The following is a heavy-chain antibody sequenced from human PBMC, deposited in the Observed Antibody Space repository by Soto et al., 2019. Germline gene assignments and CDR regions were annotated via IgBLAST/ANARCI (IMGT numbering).Heavy chain of an antibody. J-gene: IGHJ5*02. CDR1: PNYW. V-gene: IGHV3-7*01. CDR2: IRQDGSET. Sequence: QAGLSLRLSCAAAPNYWINWVRQAAGKGLEWVANIRQDGSETHDVDAVKGRFTISRDNAKNSGYLQMNSLRVEDTAVYYWGRGPGFLSDPWGQGTLVTVSS. D-gene: IGHD3-3*01. CDR3: GRGPGFLSDP.